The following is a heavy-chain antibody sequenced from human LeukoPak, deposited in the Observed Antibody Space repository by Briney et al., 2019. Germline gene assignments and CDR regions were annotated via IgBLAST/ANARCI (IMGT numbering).Heavy chain of an antibody. Sequence: GGSLRLSCAASGFTFNNYAMSWVRQAPGKGREWLSSIGGSGGSTYSADSVKGRFTISRDDSKNTLYLQLNSLRAEDTAVYYCAKGMVPGFDPWGQGTLVTVSS. V-gene: IGHV3-23*01. J-gene: IGHJ5*02. CDR3: AKGMVPGFDP. D-gene: IGHD2-15*01. CDR2: IGGSGGST. CDR1: GFTFNNYA.